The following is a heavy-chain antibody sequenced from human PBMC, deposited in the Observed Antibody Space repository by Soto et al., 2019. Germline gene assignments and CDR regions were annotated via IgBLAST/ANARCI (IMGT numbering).Heavy chain of an antibody. D-gene: IGHD5-12*01. J-gene: IGHJ4*02. CDR2: IYYSGST. V-gene: IGHV4-59*01. CDR1: GGSISSYY. CDR3: ALGGRAGYNFDY. Sequence: TLSLTCTVSGGSISSYYWSWIRQPPGKGLEWIGYIYYSGSTNYNPSLKSRVTISVDTSKNQFSLKLSSVTAADTAVYYCALGGRAGYNFDYWSQVTLVTVSS.